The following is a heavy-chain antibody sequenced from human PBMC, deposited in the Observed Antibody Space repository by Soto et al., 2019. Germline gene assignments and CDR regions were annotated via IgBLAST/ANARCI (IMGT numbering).Heavy chain of an antibody. D-gene: IGHD3-16*01. CDR3: ARHIRSYDFFQYYYGIDV. J-gene: IGHJ6*02. Sequence: PGESLKISCRGSGYNYNLHWISWVRQKPGRGLEWMGIIYPGDSDTRYNPSFQGQVTISVDKSINTAYLQWDSLEASDTATYYCARHIRSYDFFQYYYGIDVWGQGSTVTVS. CDR1: GYNYNLHW. V-gene: IGHV5-51*01. CDR2: IYPGDSDT.